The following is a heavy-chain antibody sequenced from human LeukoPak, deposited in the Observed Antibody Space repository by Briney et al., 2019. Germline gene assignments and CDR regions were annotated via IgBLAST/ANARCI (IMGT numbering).Heavy chain of an antibody. CDR1: GGSISSSSYF. CDR3: ARRVGATEFDY. D-gene: IGHD1-26*01. J-gene: IGHJ4*02. CDR2: IYYSGST. Sequence: SETLSLTCTVSGGSISSSSYFWGWIRQPPGKGLEWIGSIYYSGSTYYNPSLKSRVTISVDTSNNQFSLKLSSVTAADTAVYYCARRVGATEFDYWGQGTLVTVSS. V-gene: IGHV4-39*01.